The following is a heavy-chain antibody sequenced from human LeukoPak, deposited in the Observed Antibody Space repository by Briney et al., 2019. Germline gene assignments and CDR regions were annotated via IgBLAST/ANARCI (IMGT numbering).Heavy chain of an antibody. CDR2: FDPEDGET. CDR3: ATAIVVVIASTAAFDI. J-gene: IGHJ3*02. V-gene: IGHV1-24*01. D-gene: IGHD2-21*01. Sequence: EASVKVSCKVSGYTLTELSMHWVRQAPGKGLEWMGGFDPEDGETVYAQKFQGRVTMTEDTSTDTAYMELSSLTSEDTAVYYCATAIVVVIASTAAFDIWGQGTMVTVSS. CDR1: GYTLTELS.